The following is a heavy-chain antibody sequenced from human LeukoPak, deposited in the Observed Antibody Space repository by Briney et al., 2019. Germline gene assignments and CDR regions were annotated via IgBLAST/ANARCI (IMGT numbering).Heavy chain of an antibody. CDR1: EYSFTSYW. Sequence: GESLKISCKGSEYSFTSYWIGWVRPMPGKGLEWKGIIYPGDSDTRYSPSFQGQVTISADKSISTAYLQWSSLKASDTAMYYCARPLRYGDPGAFDIWGQGTMVTVSS. CDR2: IYPGDSDT. CDR3: ARPLRYGDPGAFDI. V-gene: IGHV5-51*01. J-gene: IGHJ3*02. D-gene: IGHD4-17*01.